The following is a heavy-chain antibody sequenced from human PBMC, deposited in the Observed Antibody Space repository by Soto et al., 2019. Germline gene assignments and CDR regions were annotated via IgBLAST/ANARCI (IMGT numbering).Heavy chain of an antibody. J-gene: IGHJ4*02. D-gene: IGHD3-10*02. Sequence: ASVKVSCKASGYPFPNYYIHRVRQAPGLGLEWMGIINPSGDSTNHAQKFQGRVTMTRDTSTSTVYMELSSLTTDDTAVYYCARVFAAKYDIWGQGTLVTVSS. CDR2: INPSGDST. CDR3: ARVFAAKYDI. V-gene: IGHV1-46*01. CDR1: GYPFPNYY.